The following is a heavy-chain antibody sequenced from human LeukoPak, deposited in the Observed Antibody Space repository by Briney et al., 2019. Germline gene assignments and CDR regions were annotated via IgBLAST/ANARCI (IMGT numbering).Heavy chain of an antibody. CDR2: IYWDDDK. D-gene: IGHD3-10*01. CDR3: AHSGGEKYYYGSYRFDP. CDR1: GFSLSTSGVG. J-gene: IGHJ5*02. V-gene: IGHV2-5*02. Sequence: SGPTLVNPTQTLTLTCTFSGFSLSTSGVGVGWIRQPSGKALEWLALIYWDDDKRYSPSLKSRLTITKDTSKNQVVLTMTNMDPVDTVTYYCAHSGGEKYYYGSYRFDPWGQGTLVTVSS.